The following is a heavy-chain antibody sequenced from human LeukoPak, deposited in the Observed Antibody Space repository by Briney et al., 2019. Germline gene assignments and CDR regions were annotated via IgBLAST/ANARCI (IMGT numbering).Heavy chain of an antibody. Sequence: SETLSLTCTVSGGSISSYYWSWIRQPPGKGLEWIGYIYYSGSTNYNPSLKSRVTISVDTSKNQFSLKPSSVTAADTAVYYCARHRRWLQRYYFDYWGQGTLVTVSS. CDR1: GGSISSYY. J-gene: IGHJ4*02. CDR2: IYYSGST. V-gene: IGHV4-59*08. D-gene: IGHD5-24*01. CDR3: ARHRRWLQRYYFDY.